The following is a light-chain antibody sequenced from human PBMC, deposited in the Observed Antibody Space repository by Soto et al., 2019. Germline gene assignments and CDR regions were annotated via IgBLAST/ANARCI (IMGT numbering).Light chain of an antibody. J-gene: IGKJ1*01. CDR1: QSISSW. V-gene: IGKV1-5*01. CDR3: QQYNSYSTWT. Sequence: DIQMTQSPSTLSASVGDRFTITCRSSQSISSWLAWYQQKPGKAPKLLIYDASSLESGVPSRFSGSGSGTEFTLTISSLQPDDFATYYRQQYNSYSTWTFGQGTKVDI. CDR2: DAS.